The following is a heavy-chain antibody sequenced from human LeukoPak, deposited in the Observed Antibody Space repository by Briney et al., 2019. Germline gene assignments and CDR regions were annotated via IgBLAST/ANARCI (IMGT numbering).Heavy chain of an antibody. CDR1: GFTFDDYA. J-gene: IGHJ4*02. D-gene: IGHD6-13*01. CDR2: ISWNSGSI. Sequence: GGSLRLSCAASGFTFDDYAMHWVRQAPGKGLEWVSGISWNSGSIGYADSVKGRFTISRDNAKNSLYLQMNSLRAEDMALYYCAKARSGSLSSGGQGTLVTVSS. V-gene: IGHV3-9*03. CDR3: AKARSGSLSS.